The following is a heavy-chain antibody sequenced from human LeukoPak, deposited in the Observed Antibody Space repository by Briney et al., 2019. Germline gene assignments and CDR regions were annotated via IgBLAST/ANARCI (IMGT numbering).Heavy chain of an antibody. J-gene: IGHJ3*02. D-gene: IGHD4-17*01. CDR2: ISYDGSNK. CDR1: GFSFSTYG. CDR3: AKGAIWYGDYWEAFDI. Sequence: GRSLXLSCAASGFSFSTYGMYWVRQAPGKGLEWVAVISYDGSNKYYADFVKGRFTISRDNSKDTLYLQMNSLRTEDTAVYYCAKGAIWYGDYWEAFDIWGQGTMVTVSS. V-gene: IGHV3-30*18.